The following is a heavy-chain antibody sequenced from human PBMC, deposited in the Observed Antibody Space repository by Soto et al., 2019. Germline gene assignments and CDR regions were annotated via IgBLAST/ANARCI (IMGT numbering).Heavy chain of an antibody. D-gene: IGHD6-13*01. CDR2: IYYSGST. J-gene: IGHJ4*02. CDR3: CIGPAGPIGY. V-gene: IGHV4-59*01. Sequence: QVQLQESGPGLVKPSETLSLTCTVSGGSISSYYWSWIRQPPGKGLEWIGYIYYSGSTNYNPSLKSRVTISVDTSKNQFSLKLSSVTAADTAVYYCCIGPAGPIGYWGQGTLVTVSS. CDR1: GGSISSYY.